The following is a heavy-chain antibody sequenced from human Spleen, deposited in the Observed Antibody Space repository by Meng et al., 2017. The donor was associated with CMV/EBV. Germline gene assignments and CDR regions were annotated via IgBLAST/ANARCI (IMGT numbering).Heavy chain of an antibody. Sequence: ESLKISCTVSGGSISSSSYYWGWIRQPPGKGLEWIGSIYYSGSTYYNPSLKSRVTISVDTSKNQFSLKLSSVTAADTAVYYCAREDSRRGYFDYWGQGTLVTVFS. CDR2: IYYSGST. J-gene: IGHJ4*02. CDR3: AREDSRRGYFDY. V-gene: IGHV4-39*07. D-gene: IGHD6-13*01. CDR1: GGSISSSSYY.